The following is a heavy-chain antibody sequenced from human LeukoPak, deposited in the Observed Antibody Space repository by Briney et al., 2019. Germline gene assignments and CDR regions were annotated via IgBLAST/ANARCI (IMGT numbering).Heavy chain of an antibody. CDR1: GFTFSSYW. V-gene: IGHV3-7*01. CDR2: IKQDGSEK. D-gene: IGHD3-22*01. J-gene: IGHJ4*02. Sequence: GGSLRLSCAASGFTFSSYWTSWVRQAPGKGLEWVANIKQDGSEKYYVDSVKGRFTISRDNAKNSLYLQMNSLRAEDTAVYYCARYIPRYYDSSGPFDYWGQGTLVTVSS. CDR3: ARYIPRYYDSSGPFDY.